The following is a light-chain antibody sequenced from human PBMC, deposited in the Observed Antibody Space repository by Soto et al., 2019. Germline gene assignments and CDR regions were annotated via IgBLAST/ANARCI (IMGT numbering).Light chain of an antibody. V-gene: IGKV2-28*01. J-gene: IGKJ3*01. CDR2: LGS. CDR3: MQALQAPFT. CDR1: QSLLHSSGDKY. Sequence: DIVMTQSPLSLPVTPGEPASISCRSRQSLLHSSGDKYLVWYLQKPGQSPQLLISLGSNRASGVPARFSGSGSGTDFTLKISRVEAKDVGAYYCMQALQAPFTFGPGTKVDSK.